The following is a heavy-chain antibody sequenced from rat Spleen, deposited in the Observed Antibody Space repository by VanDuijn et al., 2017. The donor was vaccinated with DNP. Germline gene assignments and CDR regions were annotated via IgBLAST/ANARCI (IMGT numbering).Heavy chain of an antibody. Sequence: EVELVESGGGLVQPGRPMKLSCAASGFTFSNYGMAWVRQAPTKGLEWVASISTSGGNTYYRDSVKGRFTISRDNAKITLYLHMDSLRSEDTATYYCATRATVATGFAYWGQGTLVTVSS. D-gene: IGHD1-3*01. V-gene: IGHV5-25*01. CDR2: ISTSGGNT. J-gene: IGHJ3*01. CDR1: GFTFSNYG. CDR3: ATRATVATGFAY.